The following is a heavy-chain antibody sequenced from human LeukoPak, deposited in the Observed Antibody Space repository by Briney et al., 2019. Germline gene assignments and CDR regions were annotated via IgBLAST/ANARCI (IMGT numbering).Heavy chain of an antibody. CDR2: ISYDGSNK. J-gene: IGHJ4*02. CDR1: GFTFSSYA. Sequence: PGGSLRLSCAAFGFTFSSYAMHWVRQAPGKGLEWVAVISYDGSNKYYADSVKGRFTISRDNSKNTLYLQMNSLRAEDTAVYYCARDAEWELPADYWGQGNLVTVSS. D-gene: IGHD1-26*01. V-gene: IGHV3-30-3*01. CDR3: ARDAEWELPADY.